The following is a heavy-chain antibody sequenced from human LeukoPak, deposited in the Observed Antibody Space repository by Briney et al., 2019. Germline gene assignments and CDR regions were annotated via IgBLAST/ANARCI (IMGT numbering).Heavy chain of an antibody. J-gene: IGHJ4*02. Sequence: ASVNVSCKASGYTFTGFYIHWVRQAPGQGLEWMGWINPNSGGTNYAQKFQGRVTMTRDTSISTAYMELSRLRSDDTAVYYCARRGIVARALDYWGQGTLVTVSS. CDR3: ARRGIVARALDY. D-gene: IGHD5-12*01. V-gene: IGHV1-2*02. CDR2: INPNSGGT. CDR1: GYTFTGFY.